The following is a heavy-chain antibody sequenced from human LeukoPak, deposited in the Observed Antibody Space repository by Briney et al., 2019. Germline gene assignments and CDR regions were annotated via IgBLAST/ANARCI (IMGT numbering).Heavy chain of an antibody. Sequence: SETLSLTCTVSGGSISTYYWSWIRQPPGKGLEWIGCIHYSGSTNSNPSLKSRVTISVDTSKNQFSLKLNSVTAADTAVYYCARDGTMVRGGGGFDPWGQGTLATVSS. V-gene: IGHV4-59*01. CDR3: ARDGTMVRGGGGFDP. CDR2: IHYSGST. CDR1: GGSISTYY. J-gene: IGHJ5*02. D-gene: IGHD3-10*01.